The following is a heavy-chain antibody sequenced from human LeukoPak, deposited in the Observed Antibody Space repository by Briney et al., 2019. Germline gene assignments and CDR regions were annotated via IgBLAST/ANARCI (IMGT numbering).Heavy chain of an antibody. CDR2: INSDGSST. Sequence: GGSLRLSCAASGFTFSSYWMHWVRQAPGKGLVWVSRINSDGSSTSYADSVKGRFTISRDNAKNTLYLQTNSLRAEDTAVYYCARVSRTRGYSSGHDYWGQGTLVTVSS. CDR3: ARVSRTRGYSSGHDY. J-gene: IGHJ4*02. V-gene: IGHV3-74*01. D-gene: IGHD6-19*01. CDR1: GFTFSSYW.